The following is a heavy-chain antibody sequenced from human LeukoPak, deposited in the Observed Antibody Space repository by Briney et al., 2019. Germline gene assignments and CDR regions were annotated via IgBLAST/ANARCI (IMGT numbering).Heavy chain of an antibody. V-gene: IGHV4-4*07. CDR1: GGSISSYY. D-gene: IGHD2-8*02. Sequence: PSEILSLTCTVSGGSISSYYWSWIRQPAGKGLEWIGRIYTSGSTNYNPSLKSRVTMSVDTSKNQFSLKLSSVTAADTAVYYCARTTGTGGTDYYFDYWGQGTLVTVSS. CDR3: ARTTGTGGTDYYFDY. J-gene: IGHJ4*02. CDR2: IYTSGST.